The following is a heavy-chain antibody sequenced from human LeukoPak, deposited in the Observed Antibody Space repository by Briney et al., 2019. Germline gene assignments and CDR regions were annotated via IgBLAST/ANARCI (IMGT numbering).Heavy chain of an antibody. CDR3: AKDLEENGDYFDY. Sequence: PGGSLRLSCAASGFTFSSYGMHWVRQAPGKGLEWVAFIRYDGSNKYYADSVKGRFTISRDNSKNTLYLQMNSLRAEDTAVYYCAKDLEENGDYFDYWGQGTLVTVSS. D-gene: IGHD4-17*01. CDR2: IRYDGSNK. CDR1: GFTFSSYG. J-gene: IGHJ4*02. V-gene: IGHV3-30*02.